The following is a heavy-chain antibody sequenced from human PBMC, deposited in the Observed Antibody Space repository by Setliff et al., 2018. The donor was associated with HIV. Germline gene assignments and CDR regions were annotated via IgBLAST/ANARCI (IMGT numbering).Heavy chain of an antibody. CDR3: AREDTTGYYSLSAFDI. CDR1: GGSFTNYF. Sequence: KTSETLSLTCAVYGGSFTNYFWSWIRQSPWKGLEWIGEINHSGRTKYNPSLKSRVTMSVDTSKNQFSLKLKSVTAADTAVYYCAREDTTGYYSLSAFDIWGQGTLVTVSS. J-gene: IGHJ3*02. D-gene: IGHD3-22*01. V-gene: IGHV4-34*01. CDR2: INHSGRT.